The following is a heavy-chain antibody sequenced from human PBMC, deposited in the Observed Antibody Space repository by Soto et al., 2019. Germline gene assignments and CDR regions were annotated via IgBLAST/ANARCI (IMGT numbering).Heavy chain of an antibody. CDR2: ISDSSSTI. J-gene: IGHJ4*02. CDR1: GFTFNSHT. V-gene: IGHV3-48*04. Sequence: EVQLVESGGGLVQPGGSLRLSCAASGFTFNSHTMNWVRQAPGKGLAWLSYISDSSSTIYYADSVKGRFTISRDNAKNSLYLQMKGLRAEDTAVYYCAREVGATGYWGQGTLVSVSS. D-gene: IGHD1-26*01. CDR3: AREVGATGY.